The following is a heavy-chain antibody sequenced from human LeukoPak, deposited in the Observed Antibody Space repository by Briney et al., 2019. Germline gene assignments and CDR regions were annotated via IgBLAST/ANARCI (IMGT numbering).Heavy chain of an antibody. CDR3: TRENRPFCPFAY. CDR1: GGSIDITNW. Sequence: SETLSLTCGVSGGSIDITNWSWVRQAPGKGLEWIGEISHSGTTNYYPSLRSRVTMFLDRANNQFSLSLTSVTAADSAVYYCTRENRPFCPFAYWGQGVLVTVSS. V-gene: IGHV4-4*02. CDR2: ISHSGTT. J-gene: IGHJ4*02. D-gene: IGHD2/OR15-2a*01.